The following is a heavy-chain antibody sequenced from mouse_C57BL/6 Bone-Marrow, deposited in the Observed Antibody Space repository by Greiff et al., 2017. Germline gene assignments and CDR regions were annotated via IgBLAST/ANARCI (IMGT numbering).Heavy chain of an antibody. CDR2: IYPGDGDT. V-gene: IGHV1-82*01. Sequence: QVQLQQSGPELVKPGASVKISCKASGYAFSSSWMNWVKQRPGKGLEWIGRIYPGDGDTNYNGKFKGKATLTADKSSSTAYMQLSSLTSEDSAVYFCVGATVVYFDYWGQGTTRTVSS. CDR1: GYAFSSSW. D-gene: IGHD1-1*01. J-gene: IGHJ2*01. CDR3: VGATVVYFDY.